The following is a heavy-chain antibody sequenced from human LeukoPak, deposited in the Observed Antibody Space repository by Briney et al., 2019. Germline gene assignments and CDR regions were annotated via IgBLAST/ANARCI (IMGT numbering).Heavy chain of an antibody. Sequence: SETLSPTCTVSGGSISSGGYYWSWIRQHPGKGLEWIGYIYYSGSTYYNPSLKSRVTISVGTSKNQFSLKLSSVTAADTAVYYCAGTYYYDSSGYYWGQGTLVTVSS. CDR2: IYYSGST. J-gene: IGHJ4*02. D-gene: IGHD3-22*01. CDR1: GGSISSGGYY. V-gene: IGHV4-31*03. CDR3: AGTYYYDSSGYY.